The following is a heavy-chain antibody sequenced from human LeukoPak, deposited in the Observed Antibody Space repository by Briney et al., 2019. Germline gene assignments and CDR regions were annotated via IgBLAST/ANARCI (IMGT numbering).Heavy chain of an antibody. J-gene: IGHJ4*02. Sequence: GGSLRLSCAASGFTFSSYSMNWVRQAPGKGLEWVSSISSSSSYIYYADSVKGRFTISRDNAKNSLYLQMNSLRAEDTAVYYCARGADYYDSSGYLVYWGQGTLVTVSS. CDR3: ARGADYYDSSGYLVY. CDR2: ISSSSSYI. V-gene: IGHV3-21*01. D-gene: IGHD3-22*01. CDR1: GFTFSSYS.